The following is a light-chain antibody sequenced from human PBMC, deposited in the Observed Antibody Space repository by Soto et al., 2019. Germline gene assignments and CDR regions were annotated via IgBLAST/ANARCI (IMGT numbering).Light chain of an antibody. V-gene: IGLV2-14*03. CDR3: CSDASSTSYV. CDR1: SSDVGGYNF. J-gene: IGLJ1*01. CDR2: DVS. Sequence: QSALTQPASVSGSPGQSITISCTGTSSDVGGYNFVTWYQQHPGEAPKLMIHDVSSRASGVPNRFSGSKSGTTASLTISGLQDEDEADYYCCSDASSTSYVFGTGTKLTVL.